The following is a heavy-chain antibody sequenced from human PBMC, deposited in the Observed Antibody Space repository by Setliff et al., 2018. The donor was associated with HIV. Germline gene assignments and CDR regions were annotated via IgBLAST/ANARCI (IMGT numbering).Heavy chain of an antibody. D-gene: IGHD2-15*01. CDR2: INDSGTT. J-gene: IGHJ4*02. CDR3: ARGPIRYSSGVRWFLGVESWYSGIDY. CDR1: DGSLSSYY. Sequence: ASETLSLTCAVYDGSLSSYYWSWIRQSTGKGLEWIGEINDSGTTNYNPSLESRVTMLIDMSKNRLSLKLSSVTAADTAVYFCARGPIRYSSGVRWFLGVESWYSGIDYWGQGTRVTAPQ. V-gene: IGHV4-34*01.